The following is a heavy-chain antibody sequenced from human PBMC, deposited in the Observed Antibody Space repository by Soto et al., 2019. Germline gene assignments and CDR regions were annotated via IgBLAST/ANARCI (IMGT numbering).Heavy chain of an antibody. D-gene: IGHD2-15*01. Sequence: QVQLLQSGAEVKKPGSSVKVSCKASGGTFSSYAISWVRQAPGQGLEWMGGIIPIFGTANYAQKFQGRVTITADESTSTASMELSRLRSEDTAGYYCARPDCSCGSCYRRGAFEIWGRGTMVTVSS. V-gene: IGHV1-69*01. CDR1: GGTFSSYA. J-gene: IGHJ3*02. CDR3: ARPDCSCGSCYRRGAFEI. CDR2: IIPIFGTA.